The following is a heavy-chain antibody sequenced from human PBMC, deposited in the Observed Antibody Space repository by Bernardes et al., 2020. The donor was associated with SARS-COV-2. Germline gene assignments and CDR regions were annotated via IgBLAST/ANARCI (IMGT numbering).Heavy chain of an antibody. D-gene: IGHD3-22*01. Sequence: GESLKISCKGSGYSFTSYWISWVRQMPGKGLEWMGRIDPTDSYTNYSPSFQGHVTISADKSISTAYLQWSSLKASDTAMYYCAVSGYPFLIDYWGQGTLVTVSS. J-gene: IGHJ4*02. CDR1: GYSFTSYW. V-gene: IGHV5-10-1*01. CDR3: AVSGYPFLIDY. CDR2: IDPTDSYT.